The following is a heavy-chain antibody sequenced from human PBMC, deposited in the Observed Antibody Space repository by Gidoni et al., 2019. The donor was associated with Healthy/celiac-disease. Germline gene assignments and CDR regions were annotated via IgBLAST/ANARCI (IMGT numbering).Heavy chain of an antibody. CDR3: AREGGSYGVDY. D-gene: IGHD1-26*01. V-gene: IGHV4-59*01. CDR2: IYYSGST. Sequence: QVQLQESGPGLVKPSETLSLTCTVSGGSISSYYWSWIRQPPGKGLEWIGYIYYSGSTNYNPSLKSRVTISVDTSKNQFSLKLSSVTAADTAVYYCAREGGSYGVDYWGQGTLVTVSS. J-gene: IGHJ4*02. CDR1: GGSISSYY.